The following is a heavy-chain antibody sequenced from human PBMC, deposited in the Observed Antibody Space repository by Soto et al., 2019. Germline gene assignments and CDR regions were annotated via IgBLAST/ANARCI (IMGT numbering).Heavy chain of an antibody. J-gene: IGHJ4*02. D-gene: IGHD6-19*01. CDR3: ARDKGLSSGWYSGGSDY. CDR1: GGTFSSYA. V-gene: IGHV1-69*12. Sequence: QVQLVQSGAEVKKPGSSVKVSCKASGGTFSSYAISWVRQAPGQGLEWMGGIIPIFGTANYAQKFQGRVTITADESTSTAYRELSSLRSEDTAVYYCARDKGLSSGWYSGGSDYWGQGTLVTVSS. CDR2: IIPIFGTA.